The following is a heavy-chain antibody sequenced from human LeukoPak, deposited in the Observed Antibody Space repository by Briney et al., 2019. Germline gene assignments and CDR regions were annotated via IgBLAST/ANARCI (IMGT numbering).Heavy chain of an antibody. V-gene: IGHV3-48*01. J-gene: IGHJ6*03. CDR2: ISSSSSTI. CDR1: GFTFSSYS. Sequence: PGGSLRLSCAASGFTFSSYSMNWVRQAPGKGLEWVSSISSSSSTIYYADSVKGRFTISRDNAKNSLYLQMNSLRAEDTAVYYCARDRDYYDSSGYSSYYYMDVWGKGTTVTVSS. CDR3: ARDRDYYDSSGYSSYYYMDV. D-gene: IGHD3-22*01.